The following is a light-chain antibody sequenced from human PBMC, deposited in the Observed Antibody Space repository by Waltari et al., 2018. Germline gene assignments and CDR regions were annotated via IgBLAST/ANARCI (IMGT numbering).Light chain of an antibody. V-gene: IGLV3-21*04. CDR3: QVWDSSRHHVI. J-gene: IGLJ2*01. CDR1: DMGDSA. Sequence: SYILTHPTSLSVAPGQTARITCGVDDMGDSATHWCQQRPGQAPVSVIYYDTDRPSGIPDRFSGSHSGDTATLIISRVEAGDEADYYCQVWDSSRHHVIFGGGTRLTVL. CDR2: YDT.